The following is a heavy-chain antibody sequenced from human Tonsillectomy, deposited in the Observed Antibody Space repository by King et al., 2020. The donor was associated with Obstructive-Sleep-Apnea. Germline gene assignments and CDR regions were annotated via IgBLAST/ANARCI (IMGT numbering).Heavy chain of an antibody. CDR3: AKIHIVGATRGPDY. D-gene: IGHD1-26*01. V-gene: IGHV3-30*02. Sequence: QVQLVESGGGVVQPGRSLRLSCAGSGFTFSSYGMHWVRQAPGKGLEWVAFIRYDGSNKYYADSVKGRFTISRDNSKNTLYLQMNSLRAEDTAVYYCAKIHIVGATRGPDYWGQETLVTVSS. CDR1: GFTFSSYG. CDR2: IRYDGSNK. J-gene: IGHJ4*02.